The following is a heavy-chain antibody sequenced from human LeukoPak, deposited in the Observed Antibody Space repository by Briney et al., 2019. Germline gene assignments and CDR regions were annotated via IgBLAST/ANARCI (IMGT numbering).Heavy chain of an antibody. D-gene: IGHD6-19*01. V-gene: IGHV3-49*02. Sequence: LRLSCTECGFKCGDYHMSWFRQATGKGLEWIGFISGGTTEYAASVKGRFTISRDDSTSIAYQQMNSLTTEDTAVYYCSRGSGWLSVYWGQGTLVTVSS. J-gene: IGHJ4*02. CDR1: GFKCGDYH. CDR3: SRGSGWLSVY. CDR2: ISGGTT.